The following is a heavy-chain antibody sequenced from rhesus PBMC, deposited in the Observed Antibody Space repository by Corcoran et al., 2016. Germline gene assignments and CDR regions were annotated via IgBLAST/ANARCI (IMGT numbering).Heavy chain of an antibody. D-gene: IGHD4-4*01. Sequence: QVQLQESGPGLVKPSETLSLTCAVSGYSISSGYGWSWIRQPPGKGLEWIEYIGGSSCSTNYNPSLKSRVTISKDTSKNQFSLKLSSVTAADTAVYYCARWLVAPAMGDYWGQGVLVTVSS. CDR1: GYSISSGYG. CDR3: ARWLVAPAMGDY. V-gene: IGHV4-127*01. CDR2: IGGSSCST. J-gene: IGHJ4*01.